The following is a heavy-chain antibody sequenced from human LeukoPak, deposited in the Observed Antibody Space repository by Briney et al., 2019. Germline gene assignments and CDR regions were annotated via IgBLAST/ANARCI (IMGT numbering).Heavy chain of an antibody. CDR2: IYSSGST. V-gene: IGHV4-4*07. CDR3: ARVRGCSSTSCSPHYYYYMDV. D-gene: IGHD2-2*01. CDR1: GGSISSHY. J-gene: IGHJ6*03. Sequence: IPSETLSLTCTVSGGSISSHYWSWIRQAAGKGLEWIARIYSSGSTNYNPSFKSRVTMSVDTSKNQFSLRLSSVTAADTAIYYCARVRGCSSTSCSPHYYYYMDVWGKGTTVTVSS.